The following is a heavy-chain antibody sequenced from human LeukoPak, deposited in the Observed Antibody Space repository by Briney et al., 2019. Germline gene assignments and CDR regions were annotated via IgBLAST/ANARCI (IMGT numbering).Heavy chain of an antibody. CDR2: IYYSGST. Sequence: TASETLSLTCTVSGGSISSYYWSWIRQPPGKGLEWIGYIYYSGSTNYNPSLKSRVTISVDTSKNQFSLKLSSVTAADAAVYYCARNLLPFDYWGQGTLVTVSS. CDR1: GGSISSYY. D-gene: IGHD2/OR15-2a*01. V-gene: IGHV4-59*08. CDR3: ARNLLPFDY. J-gene: IGHJ4*02.